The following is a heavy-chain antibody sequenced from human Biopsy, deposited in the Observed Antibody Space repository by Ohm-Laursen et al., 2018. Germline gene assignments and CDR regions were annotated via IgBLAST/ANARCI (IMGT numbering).Heavy chain of an antibody. V-gene: IGHV4-59*05. Sequence: GTLSLTCSVSGGSIISYYWTWIRQPPEKGLDWIGSIYYSGSTYYNPSLKSRVTISVDTSKNQFSLKLSSVTAADTAVYYCARRIPDYGSGSYFDAFDIWGRGTMATVSS. CDR1: GGSIISYY. D-gene: IGHD3-10*01. CDR3: ARRIPDYGSGSYFDAFDI. J-gene: IGHJ3*02. CDR2: IYYSGST.